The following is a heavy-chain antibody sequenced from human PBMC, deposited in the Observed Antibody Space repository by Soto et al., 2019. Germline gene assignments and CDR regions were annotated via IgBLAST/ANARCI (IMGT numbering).Heavy chain of an antibody. CDR3: ASDPYYYDSGF. V-gene: IGHV3-11*01. J-gene: IGHJ4*02. CDR2: ISGDATTT. Sequence: QVQLVESGGGLVEPGGSLRLSCAASGFRFSDHYMTWIRQAPGKGLEWVSKISGDATTTYYADSVKGRFTVSRDNAKNSVYLQMNSLRVEDTAVYYCASDPYYYDSGFWGQGPLVTVSS. D-gene: IGHD3-22*01. CDR1: GFRFSDHY.